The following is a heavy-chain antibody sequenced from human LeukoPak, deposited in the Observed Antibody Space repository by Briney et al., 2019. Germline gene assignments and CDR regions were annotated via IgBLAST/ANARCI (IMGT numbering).Heavy chain of an antibody. D-gene: IGHD6-19*01. CDR3: ARPLYSSGWGSDY. Sequence: GGSLRLSCAASGFTFSSYAMHWVRQAPGKGLEWVAVISYDGSNKYYADSVKGRFTISRDNSKNTLYLQMNSLRAEDTAVYYCARPLYSSGWGSDYWGQGTLVTVSS. J-gene: IGHJ4*02. CDR1: GFTFSSYA. CDR2: ISYDGSNK. V-gene: IGHV3-30-3*01.